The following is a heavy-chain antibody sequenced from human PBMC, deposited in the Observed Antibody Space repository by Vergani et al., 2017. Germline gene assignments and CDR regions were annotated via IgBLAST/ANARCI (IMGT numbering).Heavy chain of an antibody. V-gene: IGHV4-59*05. Sequence: QVRLQESGPGLVKPSETLSLTCSVSGGSMSGYYWSWIRQPPGKGLEWIGSIYYSGSTYYNPSLKSRVTISVDTSKNQFSLKLSSVTAADTAVYYCARLRRYCSSTSCRGRFDPWGQGTLVTVSS. CDR3: ARLRRYCSSTSCRGRFDP. CDR1: GGSMSGYY. CDR2: IYYSGST. D-gene: IGHD2-2*01. J-gene: IGHJ5*02.